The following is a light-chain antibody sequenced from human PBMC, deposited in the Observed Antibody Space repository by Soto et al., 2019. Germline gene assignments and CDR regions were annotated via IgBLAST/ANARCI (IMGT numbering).Light chain of an antibody. J-gene: IGKJ1*01. V-gene: IGKV1-39*01. Sequence: EIRMTQSPSSLSASVGDRATITCLAIQIMSSYLNWDPHKPLKSPNLLIYSSSSFQSFFPSIFIGIGSGTDFTLTISSLQPEXFATYYCQQSYSTPRTFGQGTKVDIK. CDR2: SSS. CDR3: QQSYSTPRT. CDR1: QIMSSY.